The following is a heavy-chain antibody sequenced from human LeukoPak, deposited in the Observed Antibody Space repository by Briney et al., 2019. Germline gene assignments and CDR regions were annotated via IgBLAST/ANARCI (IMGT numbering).Heavy chain of an antibody. J-gene: IGHJ5*02. D-gene: IGHD3-10*01. CDR2: ISSSSSYI. CDR1: GFTFSSYS. Sequence: GGSLRLSCAASGFTFSSYSMNWVRQAPGKGLEWVSSISSSSSYIYYADSVKGRFTIFRDNAKNSLYLQMNSLRAEDTAVYYCARAQGFTMVRGNWFDPWGQGTLVTVSS. CDR3: ARAQGFTMVRGNWFDP. V-gene: IGHV3-21*01.